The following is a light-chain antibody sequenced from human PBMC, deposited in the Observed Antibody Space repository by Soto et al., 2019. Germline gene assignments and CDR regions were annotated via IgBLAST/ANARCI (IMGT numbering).Light chain of an antibody. CDR2: WAS. CDR1: QSIFYSSTNKNY. V-gene: IGKV4-1*01. Sequence: DIVMTQSPDSLAVSLGERATINCKSSQSIFYSSTNKNYLAWYQQKPGQPPELLIYWASTRASGVPDRFSGSGSATDFTLTISSLQAEDVAVYYCQQYYSTPLIFGGGTKVEIK. J-gene: IGKJ4*01. CDR3: QQYYSTPLI.